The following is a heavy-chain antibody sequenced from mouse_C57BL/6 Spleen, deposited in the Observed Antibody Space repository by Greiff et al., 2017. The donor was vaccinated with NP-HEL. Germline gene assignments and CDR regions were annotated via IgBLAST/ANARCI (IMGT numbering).Heavy chain of an antibody. D-gene: IGHD1-1*01. CDR3: ARRAYYYGSSDWYFDV. J-gene: IGHJ1*03. CDR1: GFTFSDYG. Sequence: EVKLMESGGGLVQPGGSLKLSCAASGFTFSDYGMAWVRQAPRKGPEWVAFISNLAYSIYYADTVTGRFTISRENAKNTLYLEMSSLRSEDTAMYYCARRAYYYGSSDWYFDVWGTGTTVTVSS. CDR2: ISNLAYSI. V-gene: IGHV5-15*01.